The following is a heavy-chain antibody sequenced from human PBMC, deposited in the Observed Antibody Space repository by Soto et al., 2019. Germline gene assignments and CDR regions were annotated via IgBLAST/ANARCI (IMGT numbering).Heavy chain of an antibody. CDR1: GGSISSGGYS. D-gene: IGHD6-13*01. V-gene: IGHV4-30-2*01. Sequence: QLQLQESGSGLVKPSQTLSLTCAVSGGSISSGGYSWSWIRQPPGKGLEWIAYIYHSGSTYYNPSLKSRVTIGVDRSKNQFSLNLSSVTAADTAVYYCAKSGSSSWYGGTYYGVDVWGQGTTVTVSS. CDR3: AKSGSSSWYGGTYYGVDV. CDR2: IYHSGST. J-gene: IGHJ6*02.